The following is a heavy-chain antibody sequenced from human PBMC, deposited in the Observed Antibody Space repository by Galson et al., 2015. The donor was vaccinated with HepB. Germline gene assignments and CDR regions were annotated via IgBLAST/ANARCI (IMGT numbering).Heavy chain of an antibody. D-gene: IGHD6-13*01. Sequence: QSGAEVKKPGESLKISCKGSRYIFTDYWIAWVRQMPGKGLGWMGIIYPGDSDTRYSPSFQGQVTISADKSISTAYLQWSSLKASDTAMFYCARGVPAADGSSWGWDFDYWGQGTLVTVPS. CDR3: ARGVPAADGSSWGWDFDY. CDR1: RYIFTDYW. CDR2: IYPGDSDT. J-gene: IGHJ4*02. V-gene: IGHV5-51*03.